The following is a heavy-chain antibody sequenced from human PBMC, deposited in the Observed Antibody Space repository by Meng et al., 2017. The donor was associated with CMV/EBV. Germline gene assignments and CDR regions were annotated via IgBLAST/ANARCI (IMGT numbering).Heavy chain of an antibody. CDR2: ISSSSSYI. CDR1: GFTFSSYS. Sequence: GGSLRLSCAASGFTFSSYSMNWVRQAPGKGLEWVSSISSSSSYIYYADSVKGRFTISRDNAKNSLYLQMNSLRAEDTAVYYCARVQVWYQLLYYFDYRGQGTLVTVSS. D-gene: IGHD2-2*01. J-gene: IGHJ4*02. V-gene: IGHV3-21*01. CDR3: ARVQVWYQLLYYFDY.